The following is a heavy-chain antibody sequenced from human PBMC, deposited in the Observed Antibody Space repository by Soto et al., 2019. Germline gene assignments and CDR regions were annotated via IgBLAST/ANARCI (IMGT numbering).Heavy chain of an antibody. J-gene: IGHJ4*02. Sequence: ASVKVSCKASGYTFTNYGISWVRQAPGQGLEWMGWISAYNDNTNYAQKLQGRVTMTTYTSTSTVYMELRSLRSDDTAVYYCARSGFYGSGSRPYYFDSWGQGTLVTVSS. CDR2: ISAYNDNT. CDR3: ARSGFYGSGSRPYYFDS. D-gene: IGHD3-10*01. V-gene: IGHV1-18*01. CDR1: GYTFTNYG.